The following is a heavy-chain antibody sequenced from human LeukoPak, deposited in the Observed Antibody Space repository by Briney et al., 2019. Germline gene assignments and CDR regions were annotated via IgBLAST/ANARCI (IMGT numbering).Heavy chain of an antibody. Sequence: PSETLSLTCTVSGYSISSGYLWGWIRQPPGKGLEWIGSIDGSGSSYYNPSLKSRVTISVDTSKNQFSLKLSSVTAADTAVYYCARHADYYDSSPFDYWGQGTLVTVSS. D-gene: IGHD3-22*01. CDR2: IDGSGSS. V-gene: IGHV4-38-2*02. J-gene: IGHJ4*02. CDR1: GYSISSGYL. CDR3: ARHADYYDSSPFDY.